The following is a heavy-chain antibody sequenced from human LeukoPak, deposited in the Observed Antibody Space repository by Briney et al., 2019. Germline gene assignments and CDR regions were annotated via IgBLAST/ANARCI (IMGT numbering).Heavy chain of an antibody. CDR1: GGSISSYY. Sequence: SETLSLTCTVSGGSISSYYWSWIRQPPGKGLEWIGYIYYSGSTNYNPFLKSRVTISVDTSKNQFSLKLSSVTAADTAVYYCAREVKWFDAFDIWGQGTMVTVSS. V-gene: IGHV4-59*01. D-gene: IGHD3-22*01. CDR3: AREVKWFDAFDI. CDR2: IYYSGST. J-gene: IGHJ3*02.